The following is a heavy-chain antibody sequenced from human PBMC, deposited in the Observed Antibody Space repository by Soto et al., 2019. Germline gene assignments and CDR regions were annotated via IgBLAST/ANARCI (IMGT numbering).Heavy chain of an antibody. D-gene: IGHD3-9*01. CDR2: ISGSGGST. J-gene: IGHJ4*02. CDR1: GFTFSSYA. V-gene: IGHV3-23*01. Sequence: GGSLRLSCAASGFTFSSYAMSWVRQAPGKGLEWVSAISGSGGSTYYADSVKGRFTISRDNSKNTLYLQMNSLRAEDTAVYYCAKVRDYDILPAPHDYWGQGTLVTLSS. CDR3: AKVRDYDILPAPHDY.